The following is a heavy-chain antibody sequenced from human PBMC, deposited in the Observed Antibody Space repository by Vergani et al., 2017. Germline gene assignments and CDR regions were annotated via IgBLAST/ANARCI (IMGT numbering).Heavy chain of an antibody. CDR1: GFTVSSNY. V-gene: IGHV3-66*02. CDR3: AREMRYCSSTSCYVSYYYGMDV. Sequence: EVQLEESGGGLVQPGGSLRLSCAASGFTVSSNYMSWVRQAPGKGLEWVSVIYSGGSTYYADSVKGRFTISRDNSKNTLYLQMNSLRAEDTAVYYCAREMRYCSSTSCYVSYYYGMDVWGQGTTVTVSS. CDR2: IYSGGST. D-gene: IGHD2-2*01. J-gene: IGHJ6*02.